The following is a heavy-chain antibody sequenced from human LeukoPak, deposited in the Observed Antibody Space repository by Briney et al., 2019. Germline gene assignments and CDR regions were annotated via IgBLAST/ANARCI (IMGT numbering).Heavy chain of an antibody. Sequence: ASVKVSCKASRYTFTSYYMHWVRQAPGQGLEWMGIINPSGGSTSYAQKFQGRVTMTRDTSTSTVYMELSSLRSEDTAVYYCARESERGYSYGYALDYWGQGTLVTVSS. J-gene: IGHJ4*02. CDR3: ARESERGYSYGYALDY. CDR1: RYTFTSYY. D-gene: IGHD5-18*01. CDR2: INPSGGST. V-gene: IGHV1-46*01.